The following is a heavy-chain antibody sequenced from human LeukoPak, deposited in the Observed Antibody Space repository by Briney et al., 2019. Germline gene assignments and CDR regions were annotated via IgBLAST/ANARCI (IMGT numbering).Heavy chain of an antibody. CDR3: ARPLPPTYSSSWFRTTGWFDP. V-gene: IGHV4-39*01. D-gene: IGHD6-13*01. J-gene: IGHJ5*02. CDR1: GGSISSSSYY. Sequence: SETLSLTCTVSGGSISSSSYYWGWLRQPPGKGLEWIGSIYYSGSTYYNPSLNSRVTISVDTSKNQFSLKLSSVTAADTAVYYCARPLPPTYSSSWFRTTGWFDPWGQGTLVTVSS. CDR2: IYYSGST.